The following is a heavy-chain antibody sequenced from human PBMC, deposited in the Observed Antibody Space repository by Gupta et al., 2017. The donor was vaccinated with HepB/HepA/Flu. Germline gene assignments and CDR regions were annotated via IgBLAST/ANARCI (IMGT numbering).Heavy chain of an antibody. J-gene: IGHJ5*02. D-gene: IGHD1-14*01. CDR1: GGSIHNSDYY. Sequence: QLQESGPGLVKPSETLSLTCTVSGGSIHNSDYYWGWIRQSPGKGLEWIGSIYHSGSTYDSPAFKSRVTISVDTATSQSALRLSSANATDTATYFCARGTRTQSESFDPWVQGALPTV. CDR3: ARGTRTQSESFDP. V-gene: IGHV4-39*01. CDR2: IYHSGST.